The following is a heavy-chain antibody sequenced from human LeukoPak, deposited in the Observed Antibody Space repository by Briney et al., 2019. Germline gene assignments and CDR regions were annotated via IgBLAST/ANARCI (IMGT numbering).Heavy chain of an antibody. D-gene: IGHD2-15*01. CDR2: ISAGSVST. J-gene: IGHJ4*02. Sequence: GGSLRLSCAASGFTFSSHAMGWVRLTPGQGLEWVSGISAGSVSTHYADSVKGRFTISRDNSRNTLYLQMNSLRVEDTAVYYCAKQLGYCSDGSCYFPYWGQGTLVTVSS. CDR1: GFTFSSHA. V-gene: IGHV3-23*01. CDR3: AKQLGYCSDGSCYFPY.